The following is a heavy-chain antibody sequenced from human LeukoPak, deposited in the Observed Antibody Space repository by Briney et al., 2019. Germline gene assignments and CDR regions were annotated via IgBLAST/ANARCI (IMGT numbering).Heavy chain of an antibody. CDR1: GGSISSSSFY. Sequence: PSETQSLTCTVSGGSISSSSFYWGWIRQPPGKGLEWIGSIYYSGSIYYNPSLKSRVTISVDTSKNQFSLKLSSVTAADTAMYYCARHPYYYDSSGYPDWFDPWSQGTLVTVSS. V-gene: IGHV4-39*01. D-gene: IGHD3-22*01. J-gene: IGHJ5*02. CDR3: ARHPYYYDSSGYPDWFDP. CDR2: IYYSGSI.